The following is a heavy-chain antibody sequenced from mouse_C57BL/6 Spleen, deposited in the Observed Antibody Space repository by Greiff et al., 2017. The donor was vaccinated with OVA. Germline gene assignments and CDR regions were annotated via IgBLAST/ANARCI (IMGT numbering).Heavy chain of an antibody. CDR2: ISSGGSYT. CDR1: GFTFSSYG. V-gene: IGHV5-6*01. D-gene: IGHD1-1*01. CDR3: ARHNYGSRGDYFDY. Sequence: VQLKESGGDLVKPGGSLKLSCAASGFTFSSYGMSWVRQTPDKRLEWVATISSGGSYTYYPDSVKGRFTISRDNAKNTLYLQMSSLKSEDTAMYYCARHNYGSRGDYFDYWGQGTTLTVSS. J-gene: IGHJ2*01.